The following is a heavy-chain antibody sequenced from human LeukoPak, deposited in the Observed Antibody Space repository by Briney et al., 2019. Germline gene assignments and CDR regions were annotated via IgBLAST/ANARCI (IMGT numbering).Heavy chain of an antibody. CDR3: ARAYHDYVRGSSRVNLFAY. V-gene: IGHV4-38-2*02. CDR1: GYSISSGYY. D-gene: IGHD3-16*02. CDR2: IYHSGST. Sequence: SETLSLTCTVSGYSISSGYYWGWIRQPQGKGLEWIGSIYHSGSTYYNPSLKSRVTISVDTSKNQFSLKLSSVTAADTAVYYCARAYHDYVRGSSRVNLFAYWGQGTILTVSS. J-gene: IGHJ4*02.